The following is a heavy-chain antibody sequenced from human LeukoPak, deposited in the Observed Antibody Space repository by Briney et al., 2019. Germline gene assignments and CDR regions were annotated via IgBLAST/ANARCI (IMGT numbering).Heavy chain of an antibody. CDR2: ISGSGGST. V-gene: IGHV3-23*01. J-gene: IGHJ4*02. D-gene: IGHD6-19*01. CDR1: GFTFRNYA. Sequence: GGSLRLSXAASGFTFRNYAMSWVRQAPGKGLEWVSTISGSGGSTYYADSVKGRFTISRDNSKNTVYLQMNSLRAEDTALYYCAKALSSGWSIDYWGQGTLVTVSS. CDR3: AKALSSGWSIDY.